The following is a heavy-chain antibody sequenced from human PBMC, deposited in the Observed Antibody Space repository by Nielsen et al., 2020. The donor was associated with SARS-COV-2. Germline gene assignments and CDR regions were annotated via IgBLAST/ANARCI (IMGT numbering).Heavy chain of an antibody. J-gene: IGHJ4*02. CDR2: IKQDGSEK. CDR3: ARSIRRYSYGDDY. V-gene: IGHV3-7*05. Sequence: GESLKISCAASGFTFSSYWMSWVRQAPGKGLEWVANIKQDGSEKYYVDSVKGRFTISRDNAKNSLYLQMNSLRAEDTAVYYCARSIRRYSYGDDYWGQGTLVTVSS. D-gene: IGHD5-18*01. CDR1: GFTFSSYW.